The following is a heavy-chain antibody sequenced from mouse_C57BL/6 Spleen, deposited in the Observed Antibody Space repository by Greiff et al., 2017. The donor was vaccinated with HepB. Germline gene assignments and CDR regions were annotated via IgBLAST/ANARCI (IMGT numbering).Heavy chain of an antibody. V-gene: IGHV10-1*01. Sequence: EVNLVESGGGLVQPKGSLKLSCAASGFSFNTYAMNWVRQAPGKGLEWVARIRSKSNNYATYYADSVKDRFTISRDDSESMLYLQMNNLKTEDTAMYYCVRQGYYAMDYWGQGTSVTVSS. CDR1: GFSFNTYA. J-gene: IGHJ4*01. CDR3: VRQGYYAMDY. CDR2: IRSKSNNYAT.